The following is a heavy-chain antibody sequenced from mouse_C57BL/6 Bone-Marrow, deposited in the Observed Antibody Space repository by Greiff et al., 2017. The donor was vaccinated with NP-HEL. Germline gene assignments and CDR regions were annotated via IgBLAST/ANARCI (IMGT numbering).Heavy chain of an antibody. CDR3: AKAITTVVASFGY. J-gene: IGHJ2*01. V-gene: IGHV1-82*01. CDR2: IYPGDGDT. Sequence: LVEPGASVKISCTASGYAFSSSWMNWVKQRPGKGLEWIGRIYPGDGDTNYNGKFKGKATLTADKSSSTAYMQLSSLTSEDSAVYFCAKAITTVVASFGYWGQGTTLTVSS. D-gene: IGHD1-1*01. CDR1: GYAFSSSW.